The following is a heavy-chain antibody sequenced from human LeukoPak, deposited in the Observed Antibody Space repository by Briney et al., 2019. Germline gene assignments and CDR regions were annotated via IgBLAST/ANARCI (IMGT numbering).Heavy chain of an antibody. V-gene: IGHV4-59*08. CDR1: GGSISSYY. D-gene: IGHD2-21*02. CDR3: ARHGCGGDCYPDDAFDI. Sequence: SETLSLTCTVSGGSISSYYWSWIRQPPGRGLEWIGYIYYSGSTNYNPSLKSRVTISVDTSKNQFSLKLSSVTAADTAVYYCARHGCGGDCYPDDAFDIWGQGTMATVSS. J-gene: IGHJ3*02. CDR2: IYYSGST.